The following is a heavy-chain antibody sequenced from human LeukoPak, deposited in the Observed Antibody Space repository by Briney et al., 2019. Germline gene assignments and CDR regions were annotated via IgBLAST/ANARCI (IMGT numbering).Heavy chain of an antibody. D-gene: IGHD4-11*01. Sequence: PSETLSLTCAVYGVSFSGYYWSWIRQPPGKGLEWIGEINHSGSTNYNPSLKSRVTISVDTSKNQFSLKLSSVTAADTAVYYCASASITRYYFDYWGQGTLVTVSS. CDR2: INHSGST. CDR3: ASASITRYYFDY. V-gene: IGHV4-34*01. J-gene: IGHJ4*02. CDR1: GVSFSGYY.